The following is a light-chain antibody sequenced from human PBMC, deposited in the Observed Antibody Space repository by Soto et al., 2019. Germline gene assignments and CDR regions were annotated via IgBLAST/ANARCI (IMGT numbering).Light chain of an antibody. CDR2: EVS. CDR1: SSDVGGYNY. CDR3: NSYGSTSTRYV. J-gene: IGLJ1*01. Sequence: QSALTQPASVSGSPGQSITISCTGTSSDVGGYNYVSWYQQHPGKAPKLMIYEVSNRPSGVSNRFPGSKSGNTASLTISGLQAEDEADYFCNSYGSTSTRYVFGTGTKLTVL. V-gene: IGLV2-14*01.